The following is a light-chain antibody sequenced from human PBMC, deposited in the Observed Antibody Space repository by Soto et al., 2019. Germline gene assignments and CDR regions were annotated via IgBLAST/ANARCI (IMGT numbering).Light chain of an antibody. J-gene: IGKJ3*01. V-gene: IGKV3-11*01. CDR2: DAS. CDR1: QSVSSY. Sequence: EIVLTQSPATLSLSPGERATLSCRASQSVSSYLAWYQQKPGQAPRLLIYDASNRATGIPARFSGSGSGTDFTLTISSLEPEDFAVYYCQQRSNWPFIFGPGT. CDR3: QQRSNWPFI.